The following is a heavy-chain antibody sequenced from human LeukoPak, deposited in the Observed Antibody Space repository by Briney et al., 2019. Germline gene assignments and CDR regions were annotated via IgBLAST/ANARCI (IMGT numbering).Heavy chain of an antibody. CDR3: AREEGTVTDHDAFDI. D-gene: IGHD4-17*01. V-gene: IGHV3-30-3*01. Sequence: GRSLRLSCAASGFTFSSYAMHWVRQAPGKGLEWVAVISYDGSNKYYADSVKCRFTISRDNSKNTLYLQMNSLRAEDTAVYYCAREEGTVTDHDAFDIWGQGTMVTVSS. CDR1: GFTFSSYA. J-gene: IGHJ3*02. CDR2: ISYDGSNK.